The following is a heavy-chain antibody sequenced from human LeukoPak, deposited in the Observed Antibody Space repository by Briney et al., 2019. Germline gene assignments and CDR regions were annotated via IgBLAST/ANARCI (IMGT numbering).Heavy chain of an antibody. V-gene: IGHV4-39*07. D-gene: IGHD6-19*01. CDR3: AREFGSSGRRPQRGQLVDY. J-gene: IGHJ4*02. Sequence: SETLSLTCTVSGGSISSGSYYWGWIRQPPGKGLERIGSIYYSGSTYYNPSLKSRVTISVDTSKNQFSLKLSSVTAADTAVYYCAREFGSSGRRPQRGQLVDYWGQGTLVTVSS. CDR1: GGSISSGSYY. CDR2: IYYSGST.